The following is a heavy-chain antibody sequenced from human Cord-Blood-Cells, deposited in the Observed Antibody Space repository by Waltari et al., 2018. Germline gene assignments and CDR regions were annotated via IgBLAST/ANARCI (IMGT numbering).Heavy chain of an antibody. Sequence: EVQLVQSGGEVKKPGVSMQIYCKGSGYSFTRYSIGWVRQTAGKGLEWMGIIYPGDSDTRYSPSFQGQVTISADKSISTAYLLWSSLKASDTAMYYCARHVTVHWDFDLCGRGTLVTVSS. CDR3: ARHVTVHWDFDL. V-gene: IGHV5-51*01. D-gene: IGHD1-20*01. CDR2: IYPGDSDT. J-gene: IGHJ2*01. CDR1: GYSFTRYS.